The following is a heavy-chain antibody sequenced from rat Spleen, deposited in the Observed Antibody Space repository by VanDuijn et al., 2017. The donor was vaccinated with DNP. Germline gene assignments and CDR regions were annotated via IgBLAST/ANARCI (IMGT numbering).Heavy chain of an antibody. CDR2: MSPTTRSS. V-gene: IGHV5-25*01. Sequence: EVQLVESGGGLVQPGRSLKLSCAASGFSFSDYDMAWVRQAPTKGLEWVACMSPTTRSSYYRDSVKGRFTVSRDDAKSTLYLQMNSLRSEDTATYYCARGGRSYFDYWGQGVMVTVSA. CDR1: GFSFSDYD. J-gene: IGHJ2*01. CDR3: ARGGRSYFDY. D-gene: IGHD1-11*01.